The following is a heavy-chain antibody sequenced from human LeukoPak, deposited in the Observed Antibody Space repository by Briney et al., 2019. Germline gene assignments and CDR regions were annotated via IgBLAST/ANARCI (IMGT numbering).Heavy chain of an antibody. Sequence: GGSLRLSCAASGFTFSSYGMHWVRQAPGKGPEWVAFIRYDGSNKYYADSVKGRFTISRDNSKNTLYLQMNSLRAEDTAVYYCAKVLIVVVPAATEEPLFDYWGQGTLVTVSS. J-gene: IGHJ4*02. CDR2: IRYDGSNK. CDR3: AKVLIVVVPAATEEPLFDY. D-gene: IGHD2-2*01. CDR1: GFTFSSYG. V-gene: IGHV3-30*02.